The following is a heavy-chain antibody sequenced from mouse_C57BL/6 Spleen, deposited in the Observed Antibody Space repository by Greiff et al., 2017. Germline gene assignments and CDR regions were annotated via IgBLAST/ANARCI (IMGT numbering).Heavy chain of an antibody. J-gene: IGHJ4*01. CDR1: GYTFTDYA. Sequence: VQLQQSGPELVRPGVSVKISCKGSGYTFTDYAMHWVKQSHAKSLEWIGVISTYYGDASYNQKFKDKATMTVDKSSSTAYMELARLTSEDSAVYYCARTGIITTVVATNYYAMDYWGHGTSVSVSS. V-gene: IGHV1-67*01. D-gene: IGHD1-1*01. CDR3: ARTGIITTVVATNYYAMDY. CDR2: ISTYYGDA.